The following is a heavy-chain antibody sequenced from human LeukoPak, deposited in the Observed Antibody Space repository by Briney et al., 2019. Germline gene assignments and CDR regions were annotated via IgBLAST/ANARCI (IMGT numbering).Heavy chain of an antibody. J-gene: IGHJ3*02. V-gene: IGHV4-61*02. Sequence: PSETLSLTCTVSGDSISSGDYYWSWIRQPAGKGLEWIGRISSSGSTNYNPSLKSRVTISVDTSKNQFSLKLSSVTAADTAVYFCARGDGYNSELLDIWGQGTMVTVSS. CDR2: ISSSGST. CDR1: GDSISSGDYY. D-gene: IGHD5-24*01. CDR3: ARGDGYNSELLDI.